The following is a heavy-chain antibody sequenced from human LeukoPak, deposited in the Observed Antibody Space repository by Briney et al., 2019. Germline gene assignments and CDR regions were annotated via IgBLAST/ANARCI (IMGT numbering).Heavy chain of an antibody. CDR2: INPKSGGT. Sequence: ASVKVSCKASGGAFSSYAISWVRRAPGQGLEWMGWINPKSGGTKYAQKFQGRVTMTRDTSISTAYMELSSLRSDDTAVYYCAIENSGGWVGDYWGQGPLVTVSS. V-gene: IGHV1-2*02. D-gene: IGHD1-26*01. CDR1: GGAFSSYA. CDR3: AIENSGGWVGDY. J-gene: IGHJ4*02.